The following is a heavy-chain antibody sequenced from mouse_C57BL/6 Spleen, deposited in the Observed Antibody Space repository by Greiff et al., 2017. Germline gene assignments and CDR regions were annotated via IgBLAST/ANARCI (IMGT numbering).Heavy chain of an antibody. CDR1: GFTFSGYG. V-gene: IGHV5-17*01. Sequence: EVLVVESGGGLVKPGGSLKLSCAASGFTFSGYGMHWVRQAPEKGLEWVAYISSGGSTTYYPDTVKGRFTISRDNAKNTLFLQMTSLKSEDTAMYYCATYGSRYYYAMAYWGQGPS. CDR2: ISSGGSTT. D-gene: IGHD2-1*01. CDR3: ATYGSRYYYAMAY. J-gene: IGHJ4*01.